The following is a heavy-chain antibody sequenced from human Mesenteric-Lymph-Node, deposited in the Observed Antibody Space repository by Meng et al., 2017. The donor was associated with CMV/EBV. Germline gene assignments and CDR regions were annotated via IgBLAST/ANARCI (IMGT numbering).Heavy chain of an antibody. CDR3: ASEGYCSSTSCYTAAFDI. D-gene: IGHD2-2*02. J-gene: IGHJ3*02. CDR2: INPSCGST. Sequence: SVKVSCKASGYTFTSYYMHWLRQPPGQGLEWMGIINPSCGSTSYAQKFQGRVTMTRDTSTSTVYMELSSLRSEDTAVYYCASEGYCSSTSCYTAAFDIWGQGTMVTVSS. V-gene: IGHV1-46*01. CDR1: GYTFTSYY.